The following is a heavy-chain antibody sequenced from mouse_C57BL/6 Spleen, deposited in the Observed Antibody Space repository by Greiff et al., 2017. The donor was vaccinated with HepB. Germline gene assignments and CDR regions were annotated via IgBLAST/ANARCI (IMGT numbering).Heavy chain of an antibody. J-gene: IGHJ3*01. CDR3: ARSVSMVTTGRFAY. V-gene: IGHV1-82*01. Sequence: VKVVESGPELVKPGASVKISCKASGYAFSSSWMNWVKQRPGKGLEWIGRIYPGDGDTNYNGKFKGKATLTADKSSSTAYMQLSSLTSEDSAVYFCARSVSMVTTGRFAYWGQGTLVTVSA. CDR2: IYPGDGDT. D-gene: IGHD2-2*01. CDR1: GYAFSSSW.